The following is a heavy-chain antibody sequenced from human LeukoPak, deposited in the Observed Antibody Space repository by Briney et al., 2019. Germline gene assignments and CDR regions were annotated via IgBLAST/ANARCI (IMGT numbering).Heavy chain of an antibody. Sequence: GGSLRLSCAASGFTFSSYWMNWVRQAPGKGLVWVSRINSDGSSTSYADSVKGRFTISRDNAKNTLYLQMNSLRAEDTAVYYCALGYCGGGSCSTYYFDYWGQGTRVTVSS. J-gene: IGHJ4*02. CDR3: ALGYCGGGSCSTYYFDY. D-gene: IGHD2-15*01. CDR2: INSDGSST. V-gene: IGHV3-74*01. CDR1: GFTFSSYW.